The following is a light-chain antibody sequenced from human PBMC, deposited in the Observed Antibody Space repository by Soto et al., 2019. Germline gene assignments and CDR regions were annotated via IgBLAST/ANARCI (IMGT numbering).Light chain of an antibody. J-gene: IGKJ5*01. V-gene: IGKV3-15*01. Sequence: IVLTQSPGTLSLSPGERATVSWRASQSVSSNLAWYQQKPGQAPRLLIYGASTRATGIPARLSGSGSGTEFTLTISSLQPEDFAIYYCLQHSTYPITFGQGTRLEI. CDR1: QSVSSN. CDR2: GAS. CDR3: LQHSTYPIT.